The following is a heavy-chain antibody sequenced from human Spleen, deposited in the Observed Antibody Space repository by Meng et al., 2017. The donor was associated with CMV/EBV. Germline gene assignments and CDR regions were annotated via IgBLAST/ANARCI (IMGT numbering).Heavy chain of an antibody. CDR1: GFTFSSYA. V-gene: IGHV3-64*02. J-gene: IGHJ5*02. CDR3: ARDWGGYIVVIPAAIEEDWFDP. Sequence: GGSLRLSCAASGFTFSSYAMHWVRQAPGKGLEYVSAISSNGGSTYYADSVKGRFTISRDNSKNTLYLQMGSLRAEDMAVYYCARDWGGYIVVIPAAIEEDWFDPWGQGTLVTVSS. D-gene: IGHD2-2*01. CDR2: ISSNGGST.